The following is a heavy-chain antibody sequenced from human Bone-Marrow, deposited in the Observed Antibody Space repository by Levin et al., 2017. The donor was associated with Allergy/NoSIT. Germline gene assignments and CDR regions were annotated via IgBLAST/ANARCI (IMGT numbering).Heavy chain of an antibody. Sequence: GESLKISCAASGFTFSSYGMHWVRQAPGKGLEWVAVIWYDGSNKYYADSVKGRFTISRDNSKNTLYLQMNSLRAEDTAVYYCARDLGYCSGGSCYSFDYWGQGTLVTVSS. J-gene: IGHJ4*02. CDR2: IWYDGSNK. CDR1: GFTFSSYG. CDR3: ARDLGYCSGGSCYSFDY. D-gene: IGHD2-15*01. V-gene: IGHV3-33*01.